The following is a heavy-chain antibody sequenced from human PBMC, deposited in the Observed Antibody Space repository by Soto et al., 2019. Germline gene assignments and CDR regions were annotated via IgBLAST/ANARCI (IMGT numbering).Heavy chain of an antibody. Sequence: PSETLSLTCAVSGGSISSGGYSCNWIRQPPGKGLEWIGYIYHSGSTYYNPSLKSRVTISVDRSKNQFPLKLSSVTAADTAVYYCARGMTTVTTLDYWGQGTLVTVSS. CDR1: GGSISSGGYS. J-gene: IGHJ4*02. CDR2: IYHSGST. D-gene: IGHD4-4*01. V-gene: IGHV4-30-2*01. CDR3: ARGMTTVTTLDY.